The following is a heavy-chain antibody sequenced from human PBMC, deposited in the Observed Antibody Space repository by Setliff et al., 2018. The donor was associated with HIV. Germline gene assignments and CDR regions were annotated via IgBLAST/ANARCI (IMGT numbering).Heavy chain of an antibody. CDR2: IDHSGNI. CDR1: GGSFNDYY. D-gene: IGHD3-10*01. V-gene: IGHV4-34*01. J-gene: IGHJ6*03. CDR3: AKDGPLRGVIITYYYYYYMDV. Sequence: PSETLSLTCSVYGGSFNDYYWTWIRQPPGKGLEWIGEIDHSGNIKYHSSLKSRVTISKDTSKNQIPRKLRTVTAADTAVYYCAKDGPLRGVIITYYYYYYMDVWGKGTTVTVSS.